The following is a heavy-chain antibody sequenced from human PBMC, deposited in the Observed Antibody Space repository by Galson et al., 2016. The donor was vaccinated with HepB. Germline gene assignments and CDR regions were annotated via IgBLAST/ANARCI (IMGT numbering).Heavy chain of an antibody. CDR1: GFTFNTYN. CDR3: ARGVHGGPSSFDY. J-gene: IGHJ4*02. Sequence: SLRLSCAASGFTFNTYNMNWVRQAPGKGLEWVSCISSSSRYIYYADSVKGRFTISRDNAKNSLYLQMNSLRAEDTAVYYCARGVHGGPSSFDYWGQGTLVTVSS. V-gene: IGHV3-21*01. D-gene: IGHD1-26*01. CDR2: ISSSSRYI.